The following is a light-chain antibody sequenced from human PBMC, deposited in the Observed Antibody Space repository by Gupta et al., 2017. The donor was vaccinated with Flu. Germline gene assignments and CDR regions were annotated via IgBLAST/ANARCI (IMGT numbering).Light chain of an antibody. CDR3: YQYGSAPPYS. CDR2: GAS. CDR1: QSVPYNF. Sequence: EIVLTQSPGTLSLSPGEPATPSCRASQSVPYNFLAWYQQKPGQAPRLLIYGASIRATGIPDRFSGSGYGADFTLTISRPEPEDFAVYYCYQYGSAPPYSFGQGTKMEIK. J-gene: IGKJ2*03. V-gene: IGKV3-20*01.